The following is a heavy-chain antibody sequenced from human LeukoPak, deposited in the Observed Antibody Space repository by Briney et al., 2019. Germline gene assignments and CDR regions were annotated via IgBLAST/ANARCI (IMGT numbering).Heavy chain of an antibody. Sequence: PGGSLRLSCAASGFTFDDYAMHWVRQAPGKGLEWVSLISGDGGSTYYADSVKGRFTISRDNSKNSLYLQMNSLRTEDTALYYCAKDSLGYCSSTSCYASGMDVWGQGTTVTVSS. D-gene: IGHD2-2*01. J-gene: IGHJ6*02. CDR2: ISGDGGST. V-gene: IGHV3-43*02. CDR1: GFTFDDYA. CDR3: AKDSLGYCSSTSCYASGMDV.